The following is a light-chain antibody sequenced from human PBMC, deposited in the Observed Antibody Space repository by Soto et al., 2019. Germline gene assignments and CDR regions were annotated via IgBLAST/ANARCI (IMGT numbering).Light chain of an antibody. Sequence: EIVMTQSPATLSRSPGERATLSCRASQSISTNLAWYQQKPGQAPRLLIYEASTRATGIPARFSGSGSGTEFTLTISSLQSEDFAVYHCQQYNNWPPYTFGQGTKLEIK. V-gene: IGKV3-15*01. J-gene: IGKJ2*01. CDR3: QQYNNWPPYT. CDR1: QSISTN. CDR2: EAS.